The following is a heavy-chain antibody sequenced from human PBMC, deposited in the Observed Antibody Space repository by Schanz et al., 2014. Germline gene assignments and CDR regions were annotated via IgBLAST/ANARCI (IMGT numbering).Heavy chain of an antibody. J-gene: IGHJ4*02. CDR1: GFTFSSHW. CDR2: INSVGSNT. D-gene: IGHD3-22*01. V-gene: IGHV3-74*01. CDR3: AKDIPDTSGKDDY. Sequence: EVQLVQSGGGLVQPGGSLRLSCAASGFTFSSHWMHWVRQDPGKGLVWVARINSVGSNTDYADSVTGRFTISRDNAKSSLYLQMNSLRVEDTAVYYCAKDIPDTSGKDDYWGQGTLVTVSS.